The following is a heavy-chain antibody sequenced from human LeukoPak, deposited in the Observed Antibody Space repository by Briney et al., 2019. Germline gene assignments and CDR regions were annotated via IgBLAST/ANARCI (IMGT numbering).Heavy chain of an antibody. V-gene: IGHV3-9*01. Sequence: GGSLRLSCAASGFTFDDYAMHWVRQAPGKGLEWVSGISWNSGSIGYADSAKGRFTISRDNAKNSLYLQMNSLRAEDTALYYCAKGVTGTDTESDFDYWGQGTLVTVSS. CDR1: GFTFDDYA. CDR2: ISWNSGSI. J-gene: IGHJ4*02. CDR3: AKGVTGTDTESDFDY. D-gene: IGHD1-20*01.